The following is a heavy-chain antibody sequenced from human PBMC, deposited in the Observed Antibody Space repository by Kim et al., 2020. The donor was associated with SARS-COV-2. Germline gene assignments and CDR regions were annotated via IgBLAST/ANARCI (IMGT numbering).Heavy chain of an antibody. Sequence: ASVKVSCKASGYTFTSYGISWVRQAPGQGLEWMGWISAYNGNTNYAQKLQGRVTMTTDTSTSTAYMELRSLRSDDTAVYYCARDRILWFGDMSGAFDYWGQGTLVTVSS. V-gene: IGHV1-18*01. J-gene: IGHJ4*02. CDR3: ARDRILWFGDMSGAFDY. CDR1: GYTFTSYG. D-gene: IGHD3-10*01. CDR2: ISAYNGNT.